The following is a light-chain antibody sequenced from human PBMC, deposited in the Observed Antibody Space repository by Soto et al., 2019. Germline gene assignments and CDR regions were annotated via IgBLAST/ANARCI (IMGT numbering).Light chain of an antibody. Sequence: EIVLTQSPGTLSLSPGERATLSCRASQSVSSNYLAWYQQKPGQAPRLLIYGASSRATGIPDRFCGSGSGTDFTLTISRLEPEDFAVYYCQQYGSSLITFGQGTRLEIK. CDR2: GAS. J-gene: IGKJ5*01. CDR1: QSVSSNY. CDR3: QQYGSSLIT. V-gene: IGKV3-20*01.